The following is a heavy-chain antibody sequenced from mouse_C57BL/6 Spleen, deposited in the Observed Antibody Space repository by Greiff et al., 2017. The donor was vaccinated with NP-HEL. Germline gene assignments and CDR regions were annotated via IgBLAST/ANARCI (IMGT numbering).Heavy chain of an antibody. J-gene: IGHJ4*01. CDR1: GFTFSDYY. CDR3: AREGGDGYYGLYYAMDY. CDR2: INYDGSST. V-gene: IGHV5-16*01. D-gene: IGHD2-3*01. Sequence: EVKLVESEGGLVQPGSSMKLSCTASGFTFSDYYMAWVRQVPEKGLEWVANINYDGSSTYYLDSLKSRFIISRDNAKNILYLQMSSLKSEDTATYYCAREGGDGYYGLYYAMDYWGQGTSVTVSS.